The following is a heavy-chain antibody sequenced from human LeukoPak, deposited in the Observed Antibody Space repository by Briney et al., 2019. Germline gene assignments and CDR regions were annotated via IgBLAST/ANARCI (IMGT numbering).Heavy chain of an antibody. J-gene: IGHJ4*02. Sequence: ASVKVSCKASGYTFTSYYMHWVRQAPGQGLEWMGIINPSGGSTSYAQKFQGRVTMTRDMSTSTVYMELSSLRSEDTAVYYCARDSADRLNAAEGLDYWGQGTLVTVSS. D-gene: IGHD6-13*01. CDR1: GYTFTSYY. CDR3: ARDSADRLNAAEGLDY. V-gene: IGHV1-46*01. CDR2: INPSGGST.